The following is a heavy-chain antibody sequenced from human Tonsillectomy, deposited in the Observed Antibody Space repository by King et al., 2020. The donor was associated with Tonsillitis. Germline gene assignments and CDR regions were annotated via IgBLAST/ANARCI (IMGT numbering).Heavy chain of an antibody. V-gene: IGHV4-4*07. CDR2: IYTSGSA. CDR1: GGSISSYY. J-gene: IGHJ4*02. CDR3: STDNCSGGNCYLDY. D-gene: IGHD2-15*01. Sequence: VQLQESGPGLVKPSETLSLTCTVSGGSISSYYWSWIRLPAGKGLEWIGRIYTSGSANYNPSLKSRVTMSVDTSKNQFSLNLSSVTAADTAVYYCSTDNCSGGNCYLDYWGQGTLVTVSS.